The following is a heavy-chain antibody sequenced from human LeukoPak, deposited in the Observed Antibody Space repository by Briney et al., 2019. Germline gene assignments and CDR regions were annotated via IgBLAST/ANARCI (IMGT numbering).Heavy chain of an antibody. J-gene: IGHJ3*01. D-gene: IGHD6-6*01. CDR3: ARSSYSSSSSV. CDR2: ISYDGSNK. CDR1: GFTFSNAW. Sequence: GGSLRLSCAASGFTFSNAWMNWVRQAPGKGLEWVALISYDGSNKFYADSVKGRFTISRDNSKNTLYLQMNSLRAEDTAVYYCARSSYSSSSSVWGQGTMVTVSS. V-gene: IGHV3-30*03.